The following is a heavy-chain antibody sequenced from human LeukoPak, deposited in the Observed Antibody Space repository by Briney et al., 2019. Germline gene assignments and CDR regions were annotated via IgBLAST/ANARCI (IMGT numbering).Heavy chain of an antibody. Sequence: ASVKVSCKASGYTFTGYYMHWVRQAPGQGLEWMGWINPNSGGTNYAQKFQGRVTMTRGTSISTAYMELSRLRSDDKAVYYCARLAVLDAFDIWGQGTMVTVSS. CDR3: ARLAVLDAFDI. D-gene: IGHD6-19*01. CDR2: INPNSGGT. V-gene: IGHV1-2*02. J-gene: IGHJ3*02. CDR1: GYTFTGYY.